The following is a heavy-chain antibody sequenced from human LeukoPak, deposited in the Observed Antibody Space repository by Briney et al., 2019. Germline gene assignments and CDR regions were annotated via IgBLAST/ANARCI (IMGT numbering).Heavy chain of an antibody. Sequence: ASVKVSCKASGYTFTDYYIHWVRQAPGQGLEWMGRTNPNTGGTDYAQISQGRVTMTRDTSISTAYMELSSLRSDDTAVYYCARSGSYPLDFWGQGTLVTVSS. D-gene: IGHD3-16*02. CDR3: ARSGSYPLDF. CDR1: GYTFTDYY. V-gene: IGHV1-2*06. CDR2: TNPNTGGT. J-gene: IGHJ4*02.